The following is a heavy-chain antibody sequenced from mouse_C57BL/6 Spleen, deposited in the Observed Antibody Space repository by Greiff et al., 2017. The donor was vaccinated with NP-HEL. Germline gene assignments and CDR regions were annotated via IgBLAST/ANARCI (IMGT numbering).Heavy chain of an antibody. CDR3: ARGITTGRYFDV. D-gene: IGHD1-1*01. Sequence: VQLQESGPELVKPGASVKISCKASGYAFSSSWMNWVKQRPGKGLEWIGRIYPGDGDTNYNGKFKGKATLTADKSSSTAYMQLSSLTSEDSAVYFCARGITTGRYFDVWGTGTTVTVSS. CDR2: IYPGDGDT. V-gene: IGHV1-82*01. CDR1: GYAFSSSW. J-gene: IGHJ1*03.